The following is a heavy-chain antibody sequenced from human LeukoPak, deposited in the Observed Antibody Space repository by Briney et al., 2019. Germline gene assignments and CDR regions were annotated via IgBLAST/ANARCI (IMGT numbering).Heavy chain of an antibody. V-gene: IGHV3-33*01. D-gene: IGHD2-2*01. CDR2: ICHEGSNK. CDR3: AREPHRYCSSTSCYLVYYYYGMDV. J-gene: IGHJ6*02. CDR1: GFTFSSYG. Sequence: PGGSLRLSCVASGFTFSSYGMHWVRQAPGKGLEWVAVICHEGSNKYYADSVKGRFTISRDNSKNTLYLQMNSLRAEDTAVYYCAREPHRYCSSTSCYLVYYYYGMDVWGQGTTVTVSS.